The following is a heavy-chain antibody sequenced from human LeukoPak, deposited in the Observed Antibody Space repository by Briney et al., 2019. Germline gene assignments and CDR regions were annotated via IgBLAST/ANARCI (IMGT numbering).Heavy chain of an antibody. J-gene: IGHJ4*02. CDR2: INHSGST. CDR1: SGSFSGYY. D-gene: IGHD6-19*01. Sequence: PSETLSLTCAVYSGSFSGYYWSWIRQPPGKGLEWIGEINHSGSTNYNPSLKSRVTISVDTSKNQFSLKMSSVTAADTAVYYCARGELQYSSGRYAVRVLDYWGQGTLVIVSS. V-gene: IGHV4-34*01. CDR3: ARGELQYSSGRYAVRVLDY.